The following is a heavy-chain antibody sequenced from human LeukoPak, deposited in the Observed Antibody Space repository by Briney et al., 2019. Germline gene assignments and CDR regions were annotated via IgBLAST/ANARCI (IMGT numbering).Heavy chain of an antibody. J-gene: IGHJ4*02. CDR3: ARANYYGSGKKDLDY. CDR1: GYTFTTYD. CDR2: MNPNSGNT. D-gene: IGHD3-10*01. V-gene: IGHV1-8*01. Sequence: VASVKVSCKASGYTFTTYDINWVRHATGQGLELMGWMNPNSGNTGYAQKFQGRVTMTRNTSMSTAYMELSSLRSEDTAVYYCARANYYGSGKKDLDYWGQGTLVTVSS.